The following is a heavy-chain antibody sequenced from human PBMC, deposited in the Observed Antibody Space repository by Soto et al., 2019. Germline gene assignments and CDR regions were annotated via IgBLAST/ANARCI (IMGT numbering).Heavy chain of an antibody. J-gene: IGHJ6*02. Sequence: SETLSLTCAVSGGSISSSNWWSWVRQPPGKGLEWIGEIYHSGSTNYNPSLKSRVTISVDKSKNQFSLKLSSVTAADTAVYYCASLQYSSSWYYYYYYGMDVWGQGTTVTVSS. CDR2: IYHSGST. CDR3: ASLQYSSSWYYYYYYGMDV. V-gene: IGHV4-4*02. CDR1: GGSISSSNW. D-gene: IGHD6-13*01.